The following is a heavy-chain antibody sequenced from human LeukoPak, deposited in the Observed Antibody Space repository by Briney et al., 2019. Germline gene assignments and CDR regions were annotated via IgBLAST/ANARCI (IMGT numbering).Heavy chain of an antibody. CDR3: VKGSGDIVVVPAADAGRHV. V-gene: IGHV3-64D*06. J-gene: IGHJ6*01. Sequence: GGSLRLSCSASGFTFSSYAMHWVRQAPGKGLEYVSGISSNGGSTYYADSVKGRFTISRDNSKNTLYLQMSSLRAEDTPVYYCVKGSGDIVVVPAADAGRHVWAQGTTVTVSS. CDR1: GFTFSSYA. CDR2: ISSNGGST. D-gene: IGHD2-2*01.